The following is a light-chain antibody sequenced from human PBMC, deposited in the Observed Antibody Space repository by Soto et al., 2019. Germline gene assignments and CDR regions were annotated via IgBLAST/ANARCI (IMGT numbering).Light chain of an antibody. CDR3: SSFAGSNNFGV. V-gene: IGLV2-8*01. Sequence: QSVLTQPPSASGSPGQSVTISCTGNSSEVGGYNYVSWYQQHPGKAPKLMIFEVNKRPSGVPDRFSGSKSGNTASLTVSGLQAEDEADYYCSSFAGSNNFGVFGTGTKVTVL. CDR2: EVN. CDR1: SSEVGGYNY. J-gene: IGLJ1*01.